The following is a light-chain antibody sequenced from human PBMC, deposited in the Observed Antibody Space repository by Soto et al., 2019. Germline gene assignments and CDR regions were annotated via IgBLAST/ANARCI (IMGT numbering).Light chain of an antibody. CDR1: QSLLHSNGSNF. V-gene: IGKV2-28*01. J-gene: IGKJ1*01. CDR2: LGS. CDR3: MQALQTPRT. Sequence: DIVMTQSPLSLPVTPGEPASISCRSSQSLLHSNGSNFLAWYLQKQGQSPQLLIYLGSNRASGVPDRFSGSGSGTDFTLKISRVEAEDVGVYYCMQALQTPRTFGQGTKVEIK.